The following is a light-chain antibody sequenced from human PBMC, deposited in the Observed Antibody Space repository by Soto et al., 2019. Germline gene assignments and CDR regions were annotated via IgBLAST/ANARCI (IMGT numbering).Light chain of an antibody. CDR1: NNDVCGYYY. J-gene: IGLJ1*01. CDR3: SSYAGSNNYV. Sequence: QSVLTQPPSAAGSPGQSVTISCTGTNNDVCGYYYVSWYQQHPVKAPKLMIYEVSKRPSGVPDRFSGSKSGNTASLTVSGLQAEDEADYYCSSYAGSNNYVFGTGTKVTVL. CDR2: EVS. V-gene: IGLV2-8*01.